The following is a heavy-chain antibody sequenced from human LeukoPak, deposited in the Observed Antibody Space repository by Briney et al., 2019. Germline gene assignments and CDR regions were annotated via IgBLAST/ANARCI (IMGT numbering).Heavy chain of an antibody. CDR2: INPNSGGT. J-gene: IGHJ4*02. D-gene: IGHD1-26*01. CDR1: GYTFTGYY. CDR3: ARVPYSGSYGGFDY. V-gene: IGHV1-2*02. Sequence: ASVKVSCKASGYTFTGYYMHWVRQAPGQGLEWMGWINPNSGGTNYAQKFQGRVTMTRDTSISTAYMELSRLRSDDTAVYYCARVPYSGSYGGFDYWGQGTLVTVSS.